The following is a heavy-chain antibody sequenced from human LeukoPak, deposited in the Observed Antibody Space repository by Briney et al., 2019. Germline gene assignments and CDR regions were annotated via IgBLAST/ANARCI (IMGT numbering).Heavy chain of an antibody. Sequence: GASVKVSCKASGYTFTSYDINWVRQATGQGLGWMGWMNPNSGNTGYAQKFQGRVTMTRNTSISTAYMELSSLRSEDTAVYYCARGTARIQLWPPSDYWYYGMDVWGQGTTVTVSS. D-gene: IGHD5-18*01. CDR2: MNPNSGNT. CDR3: ARGTARIQLWPPSDYWYYGMDV. J-gene: IGHJ6*02. CDR1: GYTFTSYD. V-gene: IGHV1-8*01.